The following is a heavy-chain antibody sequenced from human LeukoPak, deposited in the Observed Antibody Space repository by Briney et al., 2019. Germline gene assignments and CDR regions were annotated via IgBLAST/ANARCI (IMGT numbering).Heavy chain of an antibody. CDR3: ARVCGHDRRYFDY. Sequence: GGSLRLSCVASGFTFSSYGIHWVRQAPGKGLEWVAVIWYDGSNKYYADSVKGRFTISRDNSKNTLYLQMNSLRAEDTALYYCARVCGHDRRYFDYWGQGTLVTVSS. D-gene: IGHD5-12*01. CDR2: IWYDGSNK. J-gene: IGHJ4*02. CDR1: GFTFSSYG. V-gene: IGHV3-33*01.